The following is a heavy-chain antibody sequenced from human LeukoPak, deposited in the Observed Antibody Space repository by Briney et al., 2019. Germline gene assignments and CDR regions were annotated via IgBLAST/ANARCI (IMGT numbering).Heavy chain of an antibody. CDR3: ARERFPYHDAFDI. J-gene: IGHJ3*02. D-gene: IGHD3-10*01. Sequence: SETLSLTCAVSGYSISSGYYWGWIRQPPGKGLEWIGSIYHSGSTYYNPSLKSRVTISVDTSKNQFSLKLSSVTAADTAVYYCARERFPYHDAFDIWGQGTMVTVSS. CDR1: GYSISSGYY. CDR2: IYHSGST. V-gene: IGHV4-38-2*02.